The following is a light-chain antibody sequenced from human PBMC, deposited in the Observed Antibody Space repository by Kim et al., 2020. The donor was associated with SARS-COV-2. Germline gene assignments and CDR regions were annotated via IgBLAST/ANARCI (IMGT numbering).Light chain of an antibody. J-gene: IGLJ3*02. CDR1: KLGYKY. Sequence: SVAPGQTASITCSGDKLGYKYACWYQQRPGRSPVLVIYQESKRPSGIAGRFSGSNSGNTATLAISGTQAMDEADYYCEAWDSSTAVFGGGTQLTVL. CDR2: QES. V-gene: IGLV3-1*01. CDR3: EAWDSSTAV.